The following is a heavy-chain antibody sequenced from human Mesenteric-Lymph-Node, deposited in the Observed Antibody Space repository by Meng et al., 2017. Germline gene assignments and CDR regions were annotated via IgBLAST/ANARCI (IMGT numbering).Heavy chain of an antibody. V-gene: IGHV4-34*01. D-gene: IGHD6-19*01. Sequence: SESLSLTCAVYAGSFSGYYWSWIRQPPGKGLEWIGEINHSGSTNYNPSLRSRVTISVDTSKNQFSLKLSSVTAADTAVYYCARGRGSGWYHRRPFDYWGQGTLVTVSS. CDR1: AGSFSGYY. J-gene: IGHJ4*02. CDR2: INHSGST. CDR3: ARGRGSGWYHRRPFDY.